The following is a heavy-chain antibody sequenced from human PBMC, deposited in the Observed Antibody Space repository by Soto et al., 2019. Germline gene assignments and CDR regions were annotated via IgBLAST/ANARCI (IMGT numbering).Heavy chain of an antibody. Sequence: EVHLVESGGGLVQPGRSLRLSCAASGFPFDDYVMHWVRQAPGKGLEWVSSISWNSGSITYADSVKGRFTVSRDNAKNSLYLQMNTLRAEDTALHYCTRDVGSTGRSWFDPWGQGTLVTVSS. J-gene: IGHJ5*02. CDR1: GFPFDDYV. V-gene: IGHV3-9*01. CDR2: ISWNSGSI. D-gene: IGHD2-8*02. CDR3: TRDVGSTGRSWFDP.